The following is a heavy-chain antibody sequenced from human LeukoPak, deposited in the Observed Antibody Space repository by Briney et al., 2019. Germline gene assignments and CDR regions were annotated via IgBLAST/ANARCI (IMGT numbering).Heavy chain of an antibody. D-gene: IGHD4-11*01. CDR3: ARGKYSYYMDV. CDR2: IYDSGST. V-gene: IGHV4-30-4*01. Sequence: SETLSLTCIVSGDSISSDDYYWSWLRQTPGKGLEWIGYIYDSGSTRYNPSLKSRITISIDTSKNQVSLRLSSVTAADTAVYYCARGKYSYYMDVWGKGTTVTVSS. J-gene: IGHJ6*03. CDR1: GDSISSDDYY.